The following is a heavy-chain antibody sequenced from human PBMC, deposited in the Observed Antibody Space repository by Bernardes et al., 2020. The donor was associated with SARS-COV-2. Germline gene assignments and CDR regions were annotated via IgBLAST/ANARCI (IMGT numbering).Heavy chain of an antibody. CDR3: ARAYCSSTSCYTDPYYFDY. Sequence: GGSLRLSCAASGFTFSDYYMSWIRQAPGKGLEWVSYISSSSSYTNYADSVKGRFTISRDNAKNSLYLQMNSLRAEDTAVYYCARAYCSSTSCYTDPYYFDYWGQGTLVTVSS. D-gene: IGHD2-2*02. V-gene: IGHV3-11*05. J-gene: IGHJ4*02. CDR1: GFTFSDYY. CDR2: ISSSSSYT.